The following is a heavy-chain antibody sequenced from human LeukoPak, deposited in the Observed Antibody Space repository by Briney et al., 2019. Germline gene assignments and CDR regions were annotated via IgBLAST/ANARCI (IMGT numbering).Heavy chain of an antibody. CDR2: VSGRDTST. V-gene: IGHV3-23*01. D-gene: IGHD3-9*01. Sequence: GGSLRLACAASGFTFSNYAMSWVRQAPGKGLEWVSAVSGRDTSTYYTDSVKGRFTISRDNSKNTLYLQMNSLSAEDTAIYYCAKWGDYDVLTGYYDSDYWGQGTLVTVSS. CDR3: AKWGDYDVLTGYYDSDY. J-gene: IGHJ4*02. CDR1: GFTFSNYA.